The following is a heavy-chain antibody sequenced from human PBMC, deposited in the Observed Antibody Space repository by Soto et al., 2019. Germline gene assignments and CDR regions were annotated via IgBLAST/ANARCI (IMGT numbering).Heavy chain of an antibody. V-gene: IGHV3-23*01. D-gene: IGHD3-10*01. J-gene: IGHJ6*02. CDR1: GFSFSTYA. CDR3: AKDLGTYGDYYYGMDV. Sequence: EAQLLESGGGLVQPGGSLRLSCAASGFSFSTYAMSWVRQAPGKGLEWVAVISATGGSTFYADSVKGRFTVSRDNSRNTLYLQMISLRVEDKALYYCAKDLGTYGDYYYGMDVWGQWTTVTVSS. CDR2: ISATGGST.